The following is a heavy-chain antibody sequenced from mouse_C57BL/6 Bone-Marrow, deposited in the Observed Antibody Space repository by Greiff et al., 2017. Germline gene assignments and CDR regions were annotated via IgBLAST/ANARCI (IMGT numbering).Heavy chain of an antibody. CDR2: ILPGSGST. CDR1: GYTFTGYW. J-gene: IGHJ4*01. CDR3: ARVANYDYAMDY. D-gene: IGHD2-1*01. V-gene: IGHV1-9*01. Sequence: VQLQQSGAELMKPGASVKLSCKATGYTFTGYWIEWVKQRPGHGLEWIGEILPGSGSTNYTEKFKGKATFTADTSSNTAYMQLSSLTTEDSAIYDCARVANYDYAMDYWGQGTSVTVSS.